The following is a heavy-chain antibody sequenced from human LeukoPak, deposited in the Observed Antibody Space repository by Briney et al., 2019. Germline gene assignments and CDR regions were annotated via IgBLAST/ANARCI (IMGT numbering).Heavy chain of an antibody. CDR2: ISSSSSYI. J-gene: IGHJ6*02. Sequence: GGSLRLSCAASGFTFSSYSMNWVRQAPGKGLEWVSSISSSSSYIYYADSVKGRFTISRDNAKNSLYLQMNSLRAEDTAVYYCARDRRYFDWLLYGMDVWGQGTTVTVSS. CDR1: GFTFSSYS. D-gene: IGHD3-9*01. CDR3: ARDRRYFDWLLYGMDV. V-gene: IGHV3-21*01.